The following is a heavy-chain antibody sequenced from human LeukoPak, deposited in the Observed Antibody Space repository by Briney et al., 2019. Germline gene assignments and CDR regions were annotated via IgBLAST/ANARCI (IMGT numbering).Heavy chain of an antibody. D-gene: IGHD2-15*01. CDR1: GGSFSGYY. CDR3: ARGPCSGGSCYADY. CDR2: INHSGST. J-gene: IGHJ4*02. V-gene: IGHV4-34*01. Sequence: PSETLSLTCAVYGGSFSGYYWSWIRQPPGKGLEWIGEINHSGSTNYNPSLKSRVTISVDTSNNQFSLKLSSVTAADTAVYYCARGPCSGGSCYADYWGQGTLVTVSS.